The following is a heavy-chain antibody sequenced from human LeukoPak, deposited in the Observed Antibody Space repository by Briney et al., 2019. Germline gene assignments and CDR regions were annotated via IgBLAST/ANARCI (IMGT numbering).Heavy chain of an antibody. CDR1: GFTFSSYA. J-gene: IGHJ4*02. D-gene: IGHD5-12*01. Sequence: PGGSLRLSCAASGFTFSSYAMTWVRQAPGKGLEWVSTVTGSDDATYYADSVKGRFTISRDYSRNTVHLQISSLRVKDTAIYYCARGPHLYSGYHPDSWGQGTLVSVSS. V-gene: IGHV3-23*01. CDR2: VTGSDDAT. CDR3: ARGPHLYSGYHPDS.